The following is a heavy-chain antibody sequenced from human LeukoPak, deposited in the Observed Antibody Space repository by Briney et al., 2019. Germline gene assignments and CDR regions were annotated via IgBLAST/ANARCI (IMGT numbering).Heavy chain of an antibody. CDR3: ARVKGHDANYGMDV. CDR1: GFTFSSYG. D-gene: IGHD5-12*01. V-gene: IGHV3-30*03. Sequence: GRSLRLSCAASGFTFSSYGMHWVRQAPGKGLEWVAVISYDGSNKYYADSVKGRFTISRDNAKNSLYLQMNSLRAEDTAVYYCARVKGHDANYGMDVWGQGTTVTVSS. CDR2: ISYDGSNK. J-gene: IGHJ6*02.